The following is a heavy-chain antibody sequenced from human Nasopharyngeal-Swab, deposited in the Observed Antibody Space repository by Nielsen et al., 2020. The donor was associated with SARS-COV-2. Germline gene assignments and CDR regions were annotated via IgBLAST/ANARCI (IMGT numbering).Heavy chain of an antibody. D-gene: IGHD3-10*01. Sequence: SETLSLTCTVSGGSISSGGYYWSWVRQHPGKGLEWIGYIYYSGSTNYNPSLKSRVTISVDTSKNQFSLKLSSVTAADTAVYYCARVPVRGVAFDIWGQGTMVTVSS. CDR3: ARVPVRGVAFDI. V-gene: IGHV4-61*08. CDR1: GGSISSGGYY. J-gene: IGHJ3*02. CDR2: IYYSGST.